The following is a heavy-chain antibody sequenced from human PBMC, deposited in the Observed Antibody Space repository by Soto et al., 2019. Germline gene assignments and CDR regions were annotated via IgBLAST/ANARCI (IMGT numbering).Heavy chain of an antibody. D-gene: IGHD5-12*01. V-gene: IGHV4-38-2*01. J-gene: IGHJ4*02. Sequence: NPSETLSLTCAVSGYPISSGYYWGWIRQPPGKGLEWIGIIHHSGSTYYNPSLRSRITISVDTSKNQFSLKMPSVTAADTAVYYCACSSGYAPGGYWGQGLLVTVSS. CDR2: IHHSGST. CDR3: ACSSGYAPGGY. CDR1: GYPISSGYY.